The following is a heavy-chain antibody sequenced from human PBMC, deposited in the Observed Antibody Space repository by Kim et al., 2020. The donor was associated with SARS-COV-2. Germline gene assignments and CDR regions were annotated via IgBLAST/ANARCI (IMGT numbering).Heavy chain of an antibody. CDR3: ARLDYYGSGSNNWFDP. CDR2: IYPGDSDT. J-gene: IGHJ5*02. D-gene: IGHD3-10*01. CDR1: GYNFTSYW. Sequence: GESLKISCKGSGYNFTSYWIGWVRQMPGKGLEWMGIIYPGDSDTRYSPSFQGQVTISADKSISTAYLQWSSLKASDTAMYYCARLDYYGSGSNNWFDPWGQGTLVTVSS. V-gene: IGHV5-51*01.